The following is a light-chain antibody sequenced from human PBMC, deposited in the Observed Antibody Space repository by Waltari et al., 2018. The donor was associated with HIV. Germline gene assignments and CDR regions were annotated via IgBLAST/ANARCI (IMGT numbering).Light chain of an antibody. J-gene: IGKJ4*01. CDR2: NTY. V-gene: IGKV3-20*01. CDR3: QQYGSAPPIT. CDR1: QYVSNNY. Sequence: EIVLTQSPGTLSLSPGERATLSCRASQYVSNNYLAWYQQTPGQAPRLLIYNTYNRATGIPDRFSGSGSGTDFTLTISRLETEDFAIYYCQQYGSAPPITFGGGTKVEI.